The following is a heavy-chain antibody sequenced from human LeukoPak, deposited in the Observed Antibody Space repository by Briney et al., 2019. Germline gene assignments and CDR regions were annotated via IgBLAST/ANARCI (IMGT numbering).Heavy chain of an antibody. CDR2: INPDGSAT. D-gene: IGHD1-14*01. V-gene: IGHV3-7*03. CDR3: ARVYGAHAETADY. J-gene: IGHJ4*02. CDR1: GFTFRSDW. Sequence: GGSLRLSCAASGFTFRSDWMSWVRQSPEKGLEWAANINPDGSATYYVDSVKGRFIISRDNTKNSLYLQMNSLRAEDTAVYYCARVYGAHAETADYWGQGTLVTVSS.